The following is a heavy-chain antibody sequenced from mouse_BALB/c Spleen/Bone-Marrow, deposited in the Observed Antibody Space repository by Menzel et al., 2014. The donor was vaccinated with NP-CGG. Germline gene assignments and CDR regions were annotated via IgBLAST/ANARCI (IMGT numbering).Heavy chain of an antibody. CDR2: IYPGNVNT. CDR3: ARYGSSYYCDY. V-gene: IGHV1S56*01. D-gene: IGHD1-1*01. CDR1: GYTFTSYY. Sequence: VQLQQSGPELVKPGASVRISCKASGYTFTSYYIHWVKQRPGQGLEWIGWIYPGNVNTKYNEKFKGKATLTADKSSSAAYMQLSSLTSEDSAVYFCARYGSSYYCDYWGQGTTLTVSS. J-gene: IGHJ2*01.